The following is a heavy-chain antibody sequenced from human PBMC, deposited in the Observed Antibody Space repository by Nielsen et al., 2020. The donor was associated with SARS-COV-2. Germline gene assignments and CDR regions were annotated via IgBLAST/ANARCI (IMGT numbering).Heavy chain of an antibody. CDR2: IYYSGST. V-gene: IGHV4-31*03. J-gene: IGHJ6*02. CDR3: ARGEIWHYYGMDV. D-gene: IGHD3-16*01. CDR1: GGSISSGGYY. Sequence: SETLSLTCTVSGGSISSGGYYWSWIRQHPGKGLEWIGYIYYSGSTYYNPSLKSRVTISVDTSKNQFSLKLSSVTAADTAVYYCARGEIWHYYGMDVWGQGTTVTVSS.